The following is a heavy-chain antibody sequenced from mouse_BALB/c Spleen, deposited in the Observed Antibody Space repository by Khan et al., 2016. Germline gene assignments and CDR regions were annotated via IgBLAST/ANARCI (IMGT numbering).Heavy chain of an antibody. CDR2: IDPSNGAT. CDR1: GYAFTSSN. J-gene: IGHJ4*01. D-gene: IGHD2-4*01. V-gene: IGHV1S135*01. CDR3: ARSDDYDEYYAMDY. Sequence: VQLQQSGPELVKPGASVKVSCKASGYAFTSSNMYWVKQSHGKSLEWIGYIDPSNGATSYNQKFKGKATLTVDRSSSTAYMHLNSLTSEDSAVYYCARSDDYDEYYAMDYWGQGTSVTVSS.